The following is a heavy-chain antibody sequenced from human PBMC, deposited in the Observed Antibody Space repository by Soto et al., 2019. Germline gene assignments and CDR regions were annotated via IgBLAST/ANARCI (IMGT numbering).Heavy chain of an antibody. CDR1: GFSLSTSGVG. CDR3: AHSAVGSIFGVVITIDNWFDP. J-gene: IGHJ5*02. Sequence: QITLKESGPTLVKPTQTLTLTCTFSGFSLSTSGVGVGWIRQPPGKALEWLALIYWDDDKGYSPSLKSRLTITKDTSKNQVGLTMTTMDPVDTATYCCAHSAVGSIFGVVITIDNWFDPWGQGTLVTVSS. V-gene: IGHV2-5*02. CDR2: IYWDDDK. D-gene: IGHD3-3*01.